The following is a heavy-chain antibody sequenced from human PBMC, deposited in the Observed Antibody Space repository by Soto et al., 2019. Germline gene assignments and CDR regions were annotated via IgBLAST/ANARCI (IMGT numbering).Heavy chain of an antibody. D-gene: IGHD2-15*01. J-gene: IGHJ4*02. CDR2: ISPGGDT. Sequence: QPLLQESGSRLVKPLETLSLACTVSGLSIDRGAYSWSWIRQPPGKGLEWVGSISPGGDTYYNPSLTGRVTITVDRPRNQFSLNLTSVTAADTAVYYCASLGGYRYYFDYWGQGILVTVSS. CDR1: GLSIDRGAYS. CDR3: ASLGGYRYYFDY. V-gene: IGHV4-30-2*01.